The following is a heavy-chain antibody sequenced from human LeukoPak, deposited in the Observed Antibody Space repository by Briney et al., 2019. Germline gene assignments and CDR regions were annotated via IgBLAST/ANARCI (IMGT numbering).Heavy chain of an antibody. Sequence: GGSLRLSCAASGFTFDDYAMHWVRQAPGKGLEWVSGISRNSGSIGYADSVKGRFTISRDNAKNSLYLQMNSLRAEDTALYYCAKDHWFDPWGQGTLVTVSS. CDR3: AKDHWFDP. CDR2: ISRNSGSI. J-gene: IGHJ5*02. V-gene: IGHV3-9*01. CDR1: GFTFDDYA.